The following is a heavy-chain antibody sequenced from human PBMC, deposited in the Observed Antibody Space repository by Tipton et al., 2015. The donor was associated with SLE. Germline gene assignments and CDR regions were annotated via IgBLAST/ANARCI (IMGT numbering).Heavy chain of an antibody. CDR3: AREGAGVAVN. V-gene: IGHV4-34*01. CDR2: INHSGST. CDR1: GGSFSGYY. Sequence: TLSLTCAVYGGSFSGYYWSWIRQPPGKGLEWIGEINHSGSTNYNPSLKSRVTISVDTSKNQFSLKLSSVTAADTAVYYCAREGAGVAVNWGQGTLVTVSS. J-gene: IGHJ4*02. D-gene: IGHD6-19*01.